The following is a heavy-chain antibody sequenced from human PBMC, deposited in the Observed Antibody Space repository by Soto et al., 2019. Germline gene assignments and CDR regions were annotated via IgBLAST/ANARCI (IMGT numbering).Heavy chain of an antibody. CDR1: GGSITPYY. J-gene: IGHJ4*02. CDR3: VRDCYRRRCFDL. D-gene: IGHD3-16*02. Sequence: QVQLQESGPGLVKPSETLSLTSTVSGGSITPYYCSLIRQPPGKRLEWIGYISSLGFTNYNPSLNSRVTISVDTSKNQFSLKLSSVTAADTAVYYCVRDCYRRRCFDLWGQGTLVTVSS. CDR2: ISSLGFT. V-gene: IGHV4-59*01.